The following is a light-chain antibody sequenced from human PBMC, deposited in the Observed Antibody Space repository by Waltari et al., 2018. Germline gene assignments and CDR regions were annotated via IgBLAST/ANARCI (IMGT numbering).Light chain of an antibody. V-gene: IGLV2-11*01. CDR2: DFS. J-gene: IGLJ2*01. CDR1: SRDVGGYNY. CDR3: CSYAGSYTV. Sequence: QPALTHPRSLAGSPGQSVTIPCPGTSRDVGGYNYVSWYQQHPGQAPKLMIYDFSKRPSGFPDRFSGSKSGNTASLTISGLQAEDEADYYCCSYAGSYTVFGGGTKLTVL.